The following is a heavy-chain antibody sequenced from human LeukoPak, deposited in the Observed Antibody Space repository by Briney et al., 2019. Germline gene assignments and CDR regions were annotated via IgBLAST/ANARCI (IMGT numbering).Heavy chain of an antibody. D-gene: IGHD1-7*01. V-gene: IGHV1-24*01. Sequence: ASVKVSCKVSGYSLSELSIHWVRQAPGKGLEWIGGFDREDDEAVYEQRFQGRVTMTEDPSTETAYMELSSLTSEDAAVYYCATDVTGTAPYDFWGQGTLVTVSS. CDR1: GYSLSELS. CDR3: ATDVTGTAPYDF. J-gene: IGHJ4*02. CDR2: FDREDDEA.